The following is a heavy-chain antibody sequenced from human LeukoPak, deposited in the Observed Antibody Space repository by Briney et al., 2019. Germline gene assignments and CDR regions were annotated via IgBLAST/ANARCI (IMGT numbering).Heavy chain of an antibody. D-gene: IGHD3-9*01. Sequence: GGSLRLSCAASGFTFSSYAMHWVRQAPGKGLEWVAVISYDGSNKYYADSVKGRFTISRDNSKNTLYLQMNSLRAEDTAVYYCARPPYYDISTNYMDVWGKGTTVTVSS. V-gene: IGHV3-30*04. CDR1: GFTFSSYA. J-gene: IGHJ6*03. CDR2: ISYDGSNK. CDR3: ARPPYYDISTNYMDV.